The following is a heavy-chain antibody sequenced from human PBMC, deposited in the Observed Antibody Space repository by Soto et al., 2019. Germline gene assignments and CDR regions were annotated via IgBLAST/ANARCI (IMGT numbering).Heavy chain of an antibody. D-gene: IGHD1-20*01. CDR1: GGSVSSGSYY. CDR2: IYYSGST. V-gene: IGHV4-61*01. Sequence: LSLTCTVSGGSVSSGSYYWSWIRQPPGKGLEWIGYIYYSGSTNYNPSLKSRVTISVDTSKNQFSLKLSSVTAADTAVYYCARDLGITGTYYYYYGMDVWGQGTTVTVSS. CDR3: ARDLGITGTYYYYYGMDV. J-gene: IGHJ6*02.